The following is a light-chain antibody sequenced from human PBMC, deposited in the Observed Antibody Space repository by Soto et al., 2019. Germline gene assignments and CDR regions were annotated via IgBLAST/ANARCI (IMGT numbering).Light chain of an antibody. CDR3: KSYEGSNIYV. CDR1: SSDVGGYNY. V-gene: IGLV2-8*01. Sequence: QSVLTQPPSASGSPGQSVTNSCTGTSSDVGGYNYVSWYQQHPGKAPKLMIYEVNKRPSGVPDRFSGSKSGNTASLTVSGLQAEDEADYYCKSYEGSNIYVFGTGTKVTV. CDR2: EVN. J-gene: IGLJ1*01.